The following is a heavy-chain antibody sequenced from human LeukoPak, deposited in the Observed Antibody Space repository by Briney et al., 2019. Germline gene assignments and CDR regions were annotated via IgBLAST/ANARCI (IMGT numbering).Heavy chain of an antibody. V-gene: IGHV1-3*01. J-gene: IGHJ4*02. CDR1: GYIFTSYV. Sequence: GASVKVSCKASGYIFTSYVMHWVRQAPGQRFEWMGWINAGNGNTKSSQKFQGRVTIIRDTSASTAYMEVSSLRSEDTSVYYCARASPGYSYDYFDYWGQGTLVTVSS. CDR2: INAGNGNT. D-gene: IGHD5-18*01. CDR3: ARASPGYSYDYFDY.